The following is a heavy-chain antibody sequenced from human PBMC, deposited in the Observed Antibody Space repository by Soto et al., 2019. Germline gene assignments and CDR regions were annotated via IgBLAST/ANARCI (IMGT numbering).Heavy chain of an antibody. V-gene: IGHV3-30*18. J-gene: IGHJ4*02. CDR1: GCTFSNYA. Sequence: XGSRILSCSASGCTFSNYAMHWVRQAPGRGLEWVALTSYDGNNEYYTDSVKGGFTISRDNSKNTLFLQMNSPRPEDTAVYYCAKDKGVFNWATSYFDYWRQGALATVSS. CDR3: AKDKGVFNWATSYFDY. D-gene: IGHD1-1*01. CDR2: TSYDGNNE.